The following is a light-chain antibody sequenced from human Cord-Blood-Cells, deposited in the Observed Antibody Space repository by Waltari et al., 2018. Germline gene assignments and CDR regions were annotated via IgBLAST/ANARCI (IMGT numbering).Light chain of an antibody. CDR2: EVS. J-gene: IGLJ3*02. Sequence: QSALPQPASVSGSPGQSITLPCTGTSGDVGGYNYVPWYQQHPGKAPKLMIYEVSNRPSGVSNRFSGSKSGNTASLTISGLQAEDEADYYCSSYTSSSTRVFGGGTKLTVL. CDR1: SGDVGGYNY. V-gene: IGLV2-14*01. CDR3: SSYTSSSTRV.